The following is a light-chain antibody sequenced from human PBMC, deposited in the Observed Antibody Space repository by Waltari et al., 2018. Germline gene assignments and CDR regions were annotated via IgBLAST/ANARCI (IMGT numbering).Light chain of an antibody. V-gene: IGLV4-69*01. CDR1: SRNRGHD. CDR2: VNSDGSH. CDR3: QTWGLGIRV. Sequence: QVVLTQPPFASASLGASVTLTCTLSSRNRGHDIRWHQQQPGKGPQYLMRVNSDGSHTKGEGVSDRFSGSSSGAERYLTISSLRSEDEGDYYCQTWGLGIRVFGGGTKLTVL. J-gene: IGLJ2*01.